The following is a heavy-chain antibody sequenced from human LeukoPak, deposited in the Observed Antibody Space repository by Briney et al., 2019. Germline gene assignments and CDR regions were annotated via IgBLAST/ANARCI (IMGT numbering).Heavy chain of an antibody. CDR2: IYHSGST. Sequence: PSETLSLTCTVSVASISSGGYSWSWIRQPPGKGLEWIGYIYHSGSTYYNPSLKSRVTISVDRSKDQFSLKLSSVTAADTAVYYCARGVERIFGVVNWFDPWGQGTPVTVSS. V-gene: IGHV4-30-2*01. J-gene: IGHJ5*02. CDR1: VASISSGGYS. D-gene: IGHD3-3*01. CDR3: ARGVERIFGVVNWFDP.